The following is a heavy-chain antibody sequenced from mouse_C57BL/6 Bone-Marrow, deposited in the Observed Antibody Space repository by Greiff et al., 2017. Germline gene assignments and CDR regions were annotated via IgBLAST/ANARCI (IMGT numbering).Heavy chain of an antibody. V-gene: IGHV14-4*01. Sequence: VQLQQPGAELVRPGASVKLSCTASGFNIKDDYMHWVKQRPEQGLEWIGWLDPANGDTDYASKFQGKATITAEPSSNTAYLQLSSLTSEDTAVDSCTYYYSNSYVDYWGQGTTLTVSS. CDR3: TYYYSNSYVDY. J-gene: IGHJ2*01. CDR2: LDPANGDT. D-gene: IGHD2-5*01. CDR1: GFNIKDDY.